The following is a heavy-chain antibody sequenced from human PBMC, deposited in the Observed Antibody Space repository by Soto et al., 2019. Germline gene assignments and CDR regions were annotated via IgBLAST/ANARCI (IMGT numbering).Heavy chain of an antibody. CDR3: ASEGSYGDYPVFDY. CDR2: IIPILGIA. D-gene: IGHD4-17*01. J-gene: IGHJ4*02. Sequence: QVQLVQSGAEVKKPGSSVKVSCKASGGTFSSYTISWVRQAPGQGLEWMGRIIPILGIANYAQKFQGRVTITADKSTSTAYMELSSLRSEDTAVYYCASEGSYGDYPVFDYWGQGTLVTVSS. CDR1: GGTFSSYT. V-gene: IGHV1-69*02.